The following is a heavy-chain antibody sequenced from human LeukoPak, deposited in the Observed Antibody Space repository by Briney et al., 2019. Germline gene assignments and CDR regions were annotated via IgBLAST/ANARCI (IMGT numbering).Heavy chain of an antibody. J-gene: IGHJ5*02. V-gene: IGHV4-34*01. Sequence: SETLSLTCAVYGGSFSGYYWSWIRQPPGKGLEWIGEINHSGSTNYNPSLKSRVTISVDTSKNQFSLKLRSVTAADTAVYYCARGLRFLEWLYFAWFDPWGQGTLVTVSS. D-gene: IGHD3-3*01. CDR3: ARGLRFLEWLYFAWFDP. CDR2: INHSGST. CDR1: GGSFSGYY.